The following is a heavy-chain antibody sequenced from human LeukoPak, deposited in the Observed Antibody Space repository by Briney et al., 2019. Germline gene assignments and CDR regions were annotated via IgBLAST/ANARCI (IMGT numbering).Heavy chain of an antibody. J-gene: IGHJ4*02. CDR2: IIGSSGST. D-gene: IGHD5-12*01. V-gene: IGHV3-23*01. CDR1: GFSFDNYA. Sequence: GGSLRLSCVASGFSFDNYAMNWVRQAPGKGLEWVSPIIGSSGSTFYADSVKGRFTISRDKSKNTLYLQMNSLRAEDTAVYYCAKGAYDYIEIAYFDYWGQGSLVTVSS. CDR3: AKGAYDYIEIAYFDY.